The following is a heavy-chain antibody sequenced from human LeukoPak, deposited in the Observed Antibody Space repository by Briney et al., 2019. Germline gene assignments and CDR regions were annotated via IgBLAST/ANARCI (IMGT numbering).Heavy chain of an antibody. CDR3: ARREYYYDSTGYYFRGHGQFDL. CDR1: GYSFTTYW. J-gene: IGHJ4*02. CDR2: IYPGDSDT. Sequence: GESLKISCKGSGYSFTTYWIGWVRQMPGKGLEWMGIIYPGDSDTRYSPSFQGHVTISADKSISTAYLQWSSLKASDTAMYYCARREYYYDSTGYYFRGHGQFDLWGQGTLVTVSS. D-gene: IGHD3-22*01. V-gene: IGHV5-51*01.